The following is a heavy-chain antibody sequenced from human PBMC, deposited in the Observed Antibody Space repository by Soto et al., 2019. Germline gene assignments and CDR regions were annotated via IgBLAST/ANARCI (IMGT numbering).Heavy chain of an antibody. CDR3: ATRSGGGGAFDF. CDR1: GLTFSRYE. Sequence: GGSLRLSCAASGLTFSRYEMNWVRQAPGKGLEWIAYIHSSGTTMYYADSVKGRFTISRDNAKNSLCLQLNSLSAEDTAVYYCATRSGGGGAFDFWGQGTMVTV. CDR2: IHSSGTTM. V-gene: IGHV3-48*03. J-gene: IGHJ3*01. D-gene: IGHD3-10*01.